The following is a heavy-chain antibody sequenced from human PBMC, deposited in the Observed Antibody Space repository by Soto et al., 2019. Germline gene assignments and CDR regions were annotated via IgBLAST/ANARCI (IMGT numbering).Heavy chain of an antibody. V-gene: IGHV3-23*01. CDR3: AKGKSTGDIDWFDP. CDR2: LIGGHYGT. J-gene: IGHJ5*02. D-gene: IGHD3-10*01. CDR1: GFTLQNYA. Sequence: SPTLSCTASGFTLQNYAMAWVRQAPGKGLEWVSTLIGGHYGTAYSYSVKGRFTVSRDNSKNCLYLQMNSLGVEDTAMYFCAKGKSTGDIDWFDPWGQGSLVTVSS.